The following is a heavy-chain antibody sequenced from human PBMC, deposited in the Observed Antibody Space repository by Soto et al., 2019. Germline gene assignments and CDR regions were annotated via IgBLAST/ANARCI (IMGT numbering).Heavy chain of an antibody. D-gene: IGHD6-19*01. Sequence: QVLLQESGPGLVQPSGTLSLSCVVSGVSISSNYYWGWVRQPPGKGLEWLGDISHIGSVNYNPSLKXXVTISMDKSQNQFSLKANSVTAADTAVYYCARSFGWYAIDYWGQGTLVIVSS. CDR2: ISHIGSV. V-gene: IGHV4-4*02. CDR1: GVSISSNYY. CDR3: ARSFGWYAIDY. J-gene: IGHJ4*02.